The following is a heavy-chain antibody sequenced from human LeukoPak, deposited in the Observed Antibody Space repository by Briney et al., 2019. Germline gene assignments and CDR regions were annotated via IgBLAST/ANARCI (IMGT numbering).Heavy chain of an antibody. CDR1: GYTFTSYY. CDR3: ARRSGYCSGGSCYGRAFDI. Sequence: ASVRVSCKASGYTFTSYYMHWVRQAPGQGLEWMGIINPSGGSTSYAQKFQGRVTMTRDTSTSTVYMELSSLRSEDTAVYYCARRSGYCSGGSCYGRAFDIWGQGTMVTVSS. CDR2: INPSGGST. V-gene: IGHV1-46*01. J-gene: IGHJ3*02. D-gene: IGHD2-15*01.